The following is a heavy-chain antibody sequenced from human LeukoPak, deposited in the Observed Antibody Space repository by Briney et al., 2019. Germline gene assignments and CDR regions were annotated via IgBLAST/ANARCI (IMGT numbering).Heavy chain of an antibody. CDR2: IWYDGSNK. D-gene: IGHD3-10*01. J-gene: IGHJ4*02. CDR1: GFTFSSYG. Sequence: QPGRSLLLSCAASGFTFSSYGMHWVRQAPGKGREGVAVIWYDGSNKYYADSVKGRFTISRDNSKNTLYLQMNSLRAEDTAVYYCAKEKGSMSRYYFDYWGQGTLVTVSS. CDR3: AKEKGSMSRYYFDY. V-gene: IGHV3-33*06.